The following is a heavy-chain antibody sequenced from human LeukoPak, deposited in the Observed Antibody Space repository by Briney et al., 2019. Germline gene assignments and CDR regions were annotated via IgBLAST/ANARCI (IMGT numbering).Heavy chain of an antibody. CDR1: GGSFSGYY. V-gene: IGHV4-34*01. J-gene: IGHJ6*03. D-gene: IGHD6-13*01. CDR3: ARSGLGQQLAPGRYYYYYYMDV. CDR2: INHSGST. Sequence: SETLSLTWAVYGGSFSGYYWSWIRQPPGKGLEWIGEINHSGSTNYNPSLKSRVTISVDTSKNQFSLKLSSVTAADTAVYYCARSGLGQQLAPGRYYYYYYMDVWGKGTTVTVSS.